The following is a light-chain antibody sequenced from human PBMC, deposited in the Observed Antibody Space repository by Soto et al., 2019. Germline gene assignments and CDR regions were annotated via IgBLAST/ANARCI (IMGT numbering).Light chain of an antibody. CDR3: QQYNSYST. CDR1: QSISIY. J-gene: IGKJ1*01. CDR2: DAS. Sequence: DIQMTQSPSSLSASVGDRFTISCRASQSISIYLNWYQQKPGKAPKLLIYDASSLESGVPSRFSGSGSGTEFTLTISSLQPDDFATYYCQQYNSYSTFGQGTKVDTK. V-gene: IGKV1-5*01.